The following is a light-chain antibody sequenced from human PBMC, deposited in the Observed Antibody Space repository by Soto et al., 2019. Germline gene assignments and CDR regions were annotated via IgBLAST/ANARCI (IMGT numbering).Light chain of an antibody. CDR3: SSFTSTSTRL. CDR2: EVT. V-gene: IGLV2-14*01. Sequence: QSVLTQPPSVSGSPGQSITISCTGTSSDIGSYDYVSWYQQHPGKAPNLIIYEVTDRPSGVSNRFSGSKSGNTASLTISGLQAEDEADYYCSSFTSTSTRLFGSGTKVTDL. CDR1: SSDIGSYDY. J-gene: IGLJ1*01.